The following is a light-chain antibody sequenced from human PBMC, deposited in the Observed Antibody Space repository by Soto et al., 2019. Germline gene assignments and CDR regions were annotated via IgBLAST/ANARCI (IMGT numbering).Light chain of an antibody. CDR3: ASHAGRSTPVI. CDR1: SSDIGSYNL. CDR2: GST. J-gene: IGLJ2*01. Sequence: QSALTQPASVSGSPGQSITISCTGTSSDIGSYNLVSWYQQHPGKAPKLMIYGSTKRPSGVSNRFSGSKSGNTASLTISGLQAEDEADYFCASHAGRSTPVIFGEGTKLTVL. V-gene: IGLV2-23*01.